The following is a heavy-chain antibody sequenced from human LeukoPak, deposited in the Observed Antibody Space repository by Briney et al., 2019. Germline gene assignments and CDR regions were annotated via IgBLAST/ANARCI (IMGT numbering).Heavy chain of an antibody. V-gene: IGHV4-34*01. CDR1: GGSFSGYY. CDR2: INHSGST. D-gene: IGHD3-3*01. CDR3: ARRAAIFDY. J-gene: IGHJ4*02. Sequence: ASETLSLTCAVYGGSFSGYYWSWIRQPPGKGLEWIGEINHSGSTNYNPSLKSRVTISVDTSKNQFSLKLSSVTAADTAVYYCARRAAIFDYWGQGTLVTVSS.